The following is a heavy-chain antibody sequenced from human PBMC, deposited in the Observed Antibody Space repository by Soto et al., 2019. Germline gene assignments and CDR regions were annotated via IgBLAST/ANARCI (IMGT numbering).Heavy chain of an antibody. CDR1: GFTFSSYW. Sequence: GGSLRLSCAASGFTFSSYWMHWVRQAPGKGLVWVSRINSDGSSTSYADSVKGRFTISRDNAKNTLYLQMNSLRAEDTAVYYCASGAPGIAAAGTGLSYYYGMDVWGQGTTVTVSS. CDR3: ASGAPGIAAAGTGLSYYYGMDV. V-gene: IGHV3-74*01. CDR2: INSDGSST. D-gene: IGHD6-13*01. J-gene: IGHJ6*02.